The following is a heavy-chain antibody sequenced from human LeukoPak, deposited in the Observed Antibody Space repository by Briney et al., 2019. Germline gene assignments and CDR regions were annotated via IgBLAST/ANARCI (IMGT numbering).Heavy chain of an antibody. CDR2: IIPIFGTA. J-gene: IGHJ4*02. V-gene: IGHV1-69*05. Sequence: SVKVSCKASGGTFSSYAISWVRQAPGQGLEWMGGIIPIFGTANYAQKFQGRVTITTDESTSTAYMELSSPRSEDTAVYYCASLVVVAARRGAFDYWGQGTLVTVSS. CDR3: ASLVVVAARRGAFDY. D-gene: IGHD6-6*01. CDR1: GGTFSSYA.